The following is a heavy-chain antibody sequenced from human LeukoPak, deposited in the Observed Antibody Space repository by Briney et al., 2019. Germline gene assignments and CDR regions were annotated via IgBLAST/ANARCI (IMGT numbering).Heavy chain of an antibody. D-gene: IGHD2-21*02. J-gene: IGHJ4*02. CDR1: GFTFSSYA. Sequence: GGSLRLSCAASGFTFSSYAMNWVRQAPGKGLEWVSAIRGSGTDTYYADSVKGRFIISRDHSKNTLYLQMNSLKAEDTAVYYCAKSRCGADCYSPFDYWGQGTLVTVSS. CDR3: AKSRCGADCYSPFDY. V-gene: IGHV3-23*01. CDR2: IRGSGTDT.